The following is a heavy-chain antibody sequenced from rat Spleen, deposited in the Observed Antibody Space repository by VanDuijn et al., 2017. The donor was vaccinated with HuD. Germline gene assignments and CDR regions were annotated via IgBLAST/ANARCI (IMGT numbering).Heavy chain of an antibody. CDR1: GFTFSDYY. D-gene: IGHD1-11*01. Sequence: EVQLVESGGGLVQPGRSMKLSCAASGFTFSDYYMAWVRQAPTKGLEWVASISYDGDNTYYRDSVKGRFTISRDDAKNTQYLHMDSLRSEDTATYYCARHGGLRNWFAYWGQGTLVTVSS. J-gene: IGHJ3*01. V-gene: IGHV5-25*01. CDR3: ARHGGLRNWFAY. CDR2: ISYDGDNT.